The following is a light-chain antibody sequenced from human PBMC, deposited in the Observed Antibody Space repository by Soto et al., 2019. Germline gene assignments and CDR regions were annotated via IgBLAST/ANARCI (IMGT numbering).Light chain of an antibody. V-gene: IGLV2-14*01. J-gene: IGLJ1*01. CDR2: GVT. CDR1: SSDVGAYNY. CDR3: TSYTSSTTLDV. Sequence: QSALTQPASVSGSPGQSITISCTGTSSDVGAYNYVSWYQQYPGKAPKLMIYGVTNRPSGVSNRFSGSKSGHTASLTISGLQSEDEADYFCTSYTSSTTLDVFGTGTKVTVL.